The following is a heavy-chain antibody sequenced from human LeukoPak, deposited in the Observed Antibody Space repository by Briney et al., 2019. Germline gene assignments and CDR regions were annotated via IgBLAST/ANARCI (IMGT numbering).Heavy chain of an antibody. CDR3: ARGYDYCVDY. V-gene: IGHV4-31*03. CDR1: GGSISSGGYY. Sequence: SETLSLTCTVSGGSISSGGYYWSWIRQHPGKGLEWIGYIYYGGSTYYNPSLKSRVTISVDTSKNQFSLKLSSVTAADTAVYYCARGYDYCVDYWGQGTLVTVSS. D-gene: IGHD3-10*01. J-gene: IGHJ4*02. CDR2: IYYGGST.